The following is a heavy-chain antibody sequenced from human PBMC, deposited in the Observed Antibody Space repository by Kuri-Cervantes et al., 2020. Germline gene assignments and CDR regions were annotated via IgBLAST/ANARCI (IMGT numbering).Heavy chain of an antibody. Sequence: GESLKISCAASGFTFSSYDMHWVRQATGKGLEWVSAIGTAGDTYYPGSVKGRFTISRENAKNSLYLQMNSLRAGDTAVYYCARGLKYSSSWFESVAGGGWGTYYYYGMDVWGQGTTVTVSS. V-gene: IGHV3-13*01. CDR2: IGTAGDT. CDR1: GFTFSSYD. D-gene: IGHD6-13*01. CDR3: ARGLKYSSSWFESVAGGGWGTYYYYGMDV. J-gene: IGHJ6*02.